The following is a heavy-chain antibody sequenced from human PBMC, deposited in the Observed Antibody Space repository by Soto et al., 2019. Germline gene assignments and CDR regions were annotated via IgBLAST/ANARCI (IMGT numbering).Heavy chain of an antibody. Sequence: QVQLVESGGGVVQPGRSLRLSCAASGFTFSRFAMHWVRQAPGKGPEWVALIWYDGSNQYYADSVKGRFTISRDNSQSTVYLQMNSLRADDTALYYCGREVDYPYHPWGIYYLGQGTLVTVS. CDR2: IWYDGSNQ. D-gene: IGHD4-17*01. V-gene: IGHV3-33*01. CDR1: GFTFSRFA. CDR3: GREVDYPYHPWGIYY. J-gene: IGHJ4*02.